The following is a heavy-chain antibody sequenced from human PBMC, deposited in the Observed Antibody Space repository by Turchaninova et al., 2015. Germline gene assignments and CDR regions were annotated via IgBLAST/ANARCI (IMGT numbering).Heavy chain of an antibody. CDR3: ARIIYGDYSYDS. CDR2: INPSRGGT. CDR1: QYTFTSSA. V-gene: IGHV1-46*01. D-gene: IGHD4-17*01. J-gene: IGHJ4*02. Sequence: GSSVKVSCKASQYTFTSSAIHWVRQAPGQGLEWVGTINPSRGGTGYAQKFQGRVTMTMDTSTSTVYMELSSLRSEDTAVYFCARIIYGDYSYDSWGQGTLVTVSS.